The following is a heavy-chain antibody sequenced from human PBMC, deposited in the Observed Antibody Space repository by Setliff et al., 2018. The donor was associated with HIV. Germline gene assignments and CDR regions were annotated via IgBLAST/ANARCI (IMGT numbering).Heavy chain of an antibody. CDR2: IKQDGSEK. D-gene: IGHD1-1*01. CDR1: GFNLNTYW. CDR3: ASARIPTGGTSTSFDF. Sequence: LRLSCAASGFNLNTYWMTWVRQAPGRGLEWVAIIKQDGSEKYYVDSVKGRFTISRDNAKNSLYLQLNSLRPDDTGVYYCASARIPTGGTSTSFDFWGQGALVTVSS. J-gene: IGHJ4*02. V-gene: IGHV3-7*01.